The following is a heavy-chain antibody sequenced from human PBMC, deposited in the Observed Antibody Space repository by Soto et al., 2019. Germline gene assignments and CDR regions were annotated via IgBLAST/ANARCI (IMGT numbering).Heavy chain of an antibody. V-gene: IGHV1-69*01. CDR2: IIPIFGTA. J-gene: IGHJ4*02. CDR3: ARESSYCGGDCYFSESGYFDY. CDR1: GGTFSRYA. Sequence: QVQLVQSGAEVKKPGSSVKVSCKASGGTFSRYAISWVRQAPGQGLEWMGGIIPIFGTANYAQKFQGRVTITADESTSTAYMELSILRSEDTAVYYCARESSYCGGDCYFSESGYFDYWGQGTLVTVSS. D-gene: IGHD2-21*02.